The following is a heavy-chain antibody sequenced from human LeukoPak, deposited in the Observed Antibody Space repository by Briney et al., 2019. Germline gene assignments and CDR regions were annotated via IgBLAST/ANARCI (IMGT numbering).Heavy chain of an antibody. J-gene: IGHJ4*02. CDR1: DYSLSSGYY. Sequence: SETLSLTCDVSDYSLSSGYYWAWLRQPPGTGLEWIGAIYHSGTTKYTPSPKSRVTISVDTSKNQFSLKLTSVTAADTAVYYCARATARVHLYGDTFDYWGQGTLVAVSS. V-gene: IGHV4-38-2*01. CDR2: IYHSGTT. CDR3: ARATARVHLYGDTFDY. D-gene: IGHD5-24*01.